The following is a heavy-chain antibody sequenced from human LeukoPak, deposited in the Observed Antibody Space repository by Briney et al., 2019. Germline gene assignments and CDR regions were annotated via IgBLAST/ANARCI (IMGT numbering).Heavy chain of an antibody. D-gene: IGHD3-3*01. CDR1: EYTFTGYY. CDR2: INPGSGGT. CDR3: ARGGFVVAPPLAV. Sequence: ASVKVSCKAFEYTFTGYYLHWLRQAPGQGLEWMGCINPGSGGTNYAQKFPDRATMARDMYTSTAYKELSSLRYADPAVYYCARGGFVVAPPLAVWGQGTTVTVSS. J-gene: IGHJ6*02. V-gene: IGHV1-2*02.